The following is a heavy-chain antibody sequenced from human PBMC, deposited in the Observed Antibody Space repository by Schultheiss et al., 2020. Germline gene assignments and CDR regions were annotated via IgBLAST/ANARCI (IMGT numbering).Heavy chain of an antibody. D-gene: IGHD3-16*01. CDR1: GFTFSSYS. J-gene: IGHJ4*02. CDR3: AVGGINFDY. CDR2: ISYDGSNK. V-gene: IGHV3-30*03. Sequence: GESLKISCAASGFTFSSYSMNWVRQAPGKGLEWVAVISYDGSNKYYADSVKGRFTISRDNSKNTLYLQMNSLRAEDTAVYYCAVGGINFDYWGQGTLVTVSS.